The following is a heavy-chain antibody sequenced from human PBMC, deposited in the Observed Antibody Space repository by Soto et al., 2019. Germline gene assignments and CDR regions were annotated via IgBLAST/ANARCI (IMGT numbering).Heavy chain of an antibody. CDR3: ARGLRPPSAIGRFYYYYMDI. V-gene: IGHV1-46*03. CDR2: INPSVGST. J-gene: IGHJ6*03. Sequence: QVQLVQSGGEVKKPGASVRISCRASGYTFTNHYIHWVRQAPGQGLEWMGIINPSVGSTSYARKFQGRGTMTRDTSTNSVYMDLSSLTSEDTAVYFCARGLRPPSAIGRFYYYYMDIWGTGTTVTVSS. D-gene: IGHD2-2*02. CDR1: GYTFTNHY.